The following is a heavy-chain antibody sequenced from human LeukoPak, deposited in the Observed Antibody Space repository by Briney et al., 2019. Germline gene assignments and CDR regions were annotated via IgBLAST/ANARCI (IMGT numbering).Heavy chain of an antibody. D-gene: IGHD3-22*01. Sequence: SETLSLTCTVSGGSISSSSYYWGWIRQPPGKGLVWIGSIYYSGSTYYNPSLKSRVTISIDTSKNQFYLKLSSLTAADTAVYYCARRDDSSGYHKIFDYWGPGTLVTVSS. CDR2: IYYSGST. J-gene: IGHJ4*02. CDR3: ARRDDSSGYHKIFDY. V-gene: IGHV4-39*01. CDR1: GGSISSSSYY.